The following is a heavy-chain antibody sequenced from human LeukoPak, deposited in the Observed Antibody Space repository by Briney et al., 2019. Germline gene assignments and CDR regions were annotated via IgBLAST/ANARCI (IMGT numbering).Heavy chain of an antibody. CDR3: ARPYYYDSSGYCYDY. Sequence: ASVKVSCKASGYTFTGYYMHWVRQAPGQGLEWMGWINPNSGGTNYAQKFQGRVTMTRDTPISTAYMELSRLRSDDTAVYYCARPYYYDSSGYCYDYWGQGTLVTVSS. CDR2: INPNSGGT. V-gene: IGHV1-2*02. D-gene: IGHD3-22*01. J-gene: IGHJ4*02. CDR1: GYTFTGYY.